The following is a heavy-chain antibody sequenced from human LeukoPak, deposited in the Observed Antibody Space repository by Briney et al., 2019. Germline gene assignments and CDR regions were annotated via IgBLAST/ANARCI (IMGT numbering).Heavy chain of an antibody. CDR2: INHSGST. J-gene: IGHJ6*03. CDR3: ARLRRPYYYYMDV. D-gene: IGHD4-17*01. V-gene: IGHV4-39*07. Sequence: SETLSLTCNVSGGPINSNIYYWAWVRQPPGKGLEWIGEINHSGSTNYNPSLKSRVTISVDTSKNQFSLKLSSVTAADTAVYYCARLRRPYYYYMDVWGKGTTVTISS. CDR1: GGPINSNIYY.